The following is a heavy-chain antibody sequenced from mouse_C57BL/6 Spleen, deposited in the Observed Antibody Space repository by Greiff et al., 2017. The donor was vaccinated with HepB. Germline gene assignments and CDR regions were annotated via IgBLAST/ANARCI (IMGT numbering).Heavy chain of an antibody. V-gene: IGHV1-81*01. D-gene: IGHD1-1*01. CDR3: ARSTTVVATDY. J-gene: IGHJ2*01. Sequence: VKLMESGAELARPGASVKLSCKASGYTFTSYGISWVKQRTGQGLEWIGEIYPRSGNTYYNEKFKGKATLTADKYSSTAYMELRSLTSEDSAVYFCARSTTVVATDYWGQGTTLTVSS. CDR2: IYPRSGNT. CDR1: GYTFTSYG.